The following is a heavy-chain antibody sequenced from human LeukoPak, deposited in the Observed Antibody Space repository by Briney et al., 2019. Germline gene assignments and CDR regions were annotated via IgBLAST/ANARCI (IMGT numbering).Heavy chain of an antibody. CDR1: GSTVSSDH. CDR2: IYSGGST. J-gene: IGHJ4*02. D-gene: IGHD3-22*01. Sequence: PGGSLRLSCAASGSTVSSDHMNWVRQPPGKGLEWVSVIYSGGSTYYADSVKGRFTISRHDPQNTLYLQMNSLRADDTAVYYCVYFDAIMATGDYWGQGTLVTVSS. CDR3: VYFDAIMATGDY. V-gene: IGHV3-53*04.